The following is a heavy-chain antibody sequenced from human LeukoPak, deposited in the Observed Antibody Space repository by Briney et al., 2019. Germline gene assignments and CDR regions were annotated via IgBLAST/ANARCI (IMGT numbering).Heavy chain of an antibody. Sequence: GGSLRLSCAASGFTFSSYAMSWVRQAPGKGLGWVSAISGSVGSTYYADSVKGRFTISRDNSQNTLYLQMSSLRAEDTAVYYCAKLPPTPTRGDFDYWGQGTLVTVSS. D-gene: IGHD3-16*01. CDR1: GFTFSSYA. J-gene: IGHJ4*02. CDR3: AKLPPTPTRGDFDY. V-gene: IGHV3-23*01. CDR2: ISGSVGST.